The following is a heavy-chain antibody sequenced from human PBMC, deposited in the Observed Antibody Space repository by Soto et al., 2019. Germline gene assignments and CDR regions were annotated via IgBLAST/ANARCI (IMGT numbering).Heavy chain of an antibody. CDR2: ISGSGGTT. CDR3: AKTANGWFSAFDI. Sequence: EVQLSESGGGLVQPGGSLRLSCAASGFTFSSYAMSWVRQAPGKGLEWVSAISGSGGTTYYADSVKGRFTFSRDNSKNTLYLQMNSLRAEDTAVYYCAKTANGWFSAFDIWGQGTMVTVSS. D-gene: IGHD6-19*01. J-gene: IGHJ3*02. CDR1: GFTFSSYA. V-gene: IGHV3-23*01.